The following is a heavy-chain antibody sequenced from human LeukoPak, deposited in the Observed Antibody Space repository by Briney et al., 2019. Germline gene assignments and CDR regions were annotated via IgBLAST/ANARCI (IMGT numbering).Heavy chain of an antibody. D-gene: IGHD5-24*01. CDR2: IFFSGST. CDR1: GASISSDY. Sequence: SETLSLTCIVSGASISSDYWSWIRQPPGKGLEWIGYIFFSGSTNYNPSLKSRVTMSVDTSKNQFSLNLSSVTAADTAVYYCARGEMATIGDAFDIWGQGTMVTVSS. J-gene: IGHJ3*02. V-gene: IGHV4-59*01. CDR3: ARGEMATIGDAFDI.